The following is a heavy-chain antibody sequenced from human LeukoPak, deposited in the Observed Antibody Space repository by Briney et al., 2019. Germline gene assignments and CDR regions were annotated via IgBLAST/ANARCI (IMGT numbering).Heavy chain of an antibody. D-gene: IGHD3-10*01. Sequence: GGSLRLSCAASGLTVSSNYMNWVRQAPGKGLEWVSVIYSGGSTYYADSVKGRFTISRDNSKNTLYLQMNSLRAEDAAVYYCARDRVRGFGVKIDNWFDPWGQGTLVTVSS. V-gene: IGHV3-66*01. CDR1: GLTVSSNY. J-gene: IGHJ5*02. CDR2: IYSGGST. CDR3: ARDRVRGFGVKIDNWFDP.